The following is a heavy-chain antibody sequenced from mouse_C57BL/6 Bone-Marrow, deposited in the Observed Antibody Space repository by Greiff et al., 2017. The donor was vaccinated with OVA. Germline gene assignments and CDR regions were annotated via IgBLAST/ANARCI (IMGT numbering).Heavy chain of an antibody. D-gene: IGHD1-1*01. J-gene: IGHJ2*01. V-gene: IGHV5-4*01. CDR1: GFTFSSYA. Sequence: EVQRVESGGGLVKPGGSLKLSCAASGFTFSSYAMSWVRQTPEKRLEWVATISDGGSYTYYPDNVKGRFTISRDNAKNNLYLQMSHLKSEDTAMYYCARGSHYYGSSFDYWGQGTTLTVSS. CDR2: ISDGGSYT. CDR3: ARGSHYYGSSFDY.